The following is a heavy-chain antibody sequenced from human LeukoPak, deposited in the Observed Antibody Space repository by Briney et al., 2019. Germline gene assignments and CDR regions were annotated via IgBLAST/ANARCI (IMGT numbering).Heavy chain of an antibody. CDR2: IYYSGST. Sequence: SGTLSLTCTVSGGSISSYYWSWIRQPPGKGLEWIGYIYYSGSTNYNPPLKSRVTISVDTSKNQFSLKLSSVTAADTAVYYCARAPPRAMVRGVISLGAFDIWGQGTMVTVSS. D-gene: IGHD3-10*01. J-gene: IGHJ3*02. CDR1: GGSISSYY. V-gene: IGHV4-59*01. CDR3: ARAPPRAMVRGVISLGAFDI.